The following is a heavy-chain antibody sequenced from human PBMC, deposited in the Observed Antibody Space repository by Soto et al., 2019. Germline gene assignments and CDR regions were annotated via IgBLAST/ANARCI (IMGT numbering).Heavy chain of an antibody. CDR1: GYTFTSYD. CDR2: MNPNSGNT. CDR3: ASIGYCSSTSCYRNYYYYMDV. J-gene: IGHJ6*03. D-gene: IGHD2-2*01. Sequence: ASVKVSCKASGYTFTSYDINWVRQATGQGLEWMGWMNPNSGNTGYAQKFQGRVTMTRNTSIRTAYMELSSLRSEDTAVYYCASIGYCSSTSCYRNYYYYMDVWGKGTTVTVSS. V-gene: IGHV1-8*01.